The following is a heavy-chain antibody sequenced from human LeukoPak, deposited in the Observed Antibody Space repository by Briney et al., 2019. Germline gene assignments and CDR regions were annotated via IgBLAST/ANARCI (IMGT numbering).Heavy chain of an antibody. Sequence: PGRSLRLSCVASGFTYKSYHVNWARQAPGKGLEWLSGFTSGASVIYFADSVKGRFTISRDDAKNSVFLQMSGLTVDDTAVYYCARKRLADLGDDTSFGGTPFDSWGQGTLVIVSS. V-gene: IGHV3-48*03. CDR2: FTSGASVI. CDR1: GFTYKSYH. D-gene: IGHD3-16*01. J-gene: IGHJ4*02. CDR3: ARKRLADLGDDTSFGGTPFDS.